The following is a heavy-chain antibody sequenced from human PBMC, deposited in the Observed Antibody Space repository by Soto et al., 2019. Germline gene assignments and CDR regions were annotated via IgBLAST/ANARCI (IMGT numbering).Heavy chain of an antibody. CDR2: IDPSDSYT. CDR1: GYSFTSYW. J-gene: IGHJ6*02. Sequence: GESLKISCKGSGYSFTSYWIGWVRQMPGKGLEWMGRIDPSDSYTNYSPSFQGHVTISADKSISTAYLQWSSLKASDTAMYYCARHLGYQLLFGMDVWGQGTTVTVSS. D-gene: IGHD2-2*01. V-gene: IGHV5-10-1*01. CDR3: ARHLGYQLLFGMDV.